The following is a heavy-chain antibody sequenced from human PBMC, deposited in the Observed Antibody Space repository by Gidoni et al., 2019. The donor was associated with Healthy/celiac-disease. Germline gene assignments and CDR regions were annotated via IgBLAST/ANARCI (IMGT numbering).Heavy chain of an antibody. Sequence: QVQLQQWGAGLLKPSETLSLTCAVYGGSFSGYYWSWIRQPPGKGLEWIGEINHSGSTNYNPSLKSRVTISVDTSKNQFSLKLSSVTAADTAVYYCAGMGRYNWNDELDYWGQGTPVTVSS. V-gene: IGHV4-34*01. J-gene: IGHJ4*02. CDR1: GGSFSGYY. D-gene: IGHD1-20*01. CDR2: INHSGST. CDR3: AGMGRYNWNDELDY.